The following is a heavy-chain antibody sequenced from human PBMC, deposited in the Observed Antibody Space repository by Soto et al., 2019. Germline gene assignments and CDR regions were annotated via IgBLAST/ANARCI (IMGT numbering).Heavy chain of an antibody. Sequence: SVKVSCKASGGTFSSYAISWVRQAPGQGLEWMGGIIPIFGTANYAQKFQGRVTITADESTSTAYMELSSLRSEDTAVYYCARRGNYYDSSGQNDAFDIWGQGTMVTVSS. J-gene: IGHJ3*02. V-gene: IGHV1-69*13. CDR1: GGTFSSYA. D-gene: IGHD3-22*01. CDR2: IIPIFGTA. CDR3: ARRGNYYDSSGQNDAFDI.